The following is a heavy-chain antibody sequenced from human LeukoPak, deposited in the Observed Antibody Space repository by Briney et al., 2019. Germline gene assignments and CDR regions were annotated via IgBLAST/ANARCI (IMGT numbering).Heavy chain of an antibody. D-gene: IGHD2-2*02. V-gene: IGHV4-59*01. CDR1: GGSISSYY. J-gene: IGHJ6*02. CDR2: IYYSGST. Sequence: SETLSLTCTVSGGSISSYYWSWIRQPPGKGLEWIGYIYYSGSTNYNPSLKSRVTISVDTSKNQFSLKLSSVTAADTAVYYCARGPYCSSTSCYIGNYYYGMDVWGQGTLVTVSS. CDR3: ARGPYCSSTSCYIGNYYYGMDV.